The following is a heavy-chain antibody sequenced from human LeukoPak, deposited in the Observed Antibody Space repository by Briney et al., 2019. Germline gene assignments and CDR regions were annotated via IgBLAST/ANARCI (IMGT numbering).Heavy chain of an antibody. CDR3: AREDEGGYSYGYPY. J-gene: IGHJ4*02. CDR1: GFTFSGSA. CDR2: ISSSGSTI. Sequence: GGSLKLSCAASGFTFSGSAMHWVRQASGKGLEWVSYISSSGSTIYYADSVKGRFTISRDNAKNSLYLQMNSLRAEDTAVYYCAREDEGGYSYGYPYWGQGTLVTVSS. D-gene: IGHD5-18*01. V-gene: IGHV3-48*03.